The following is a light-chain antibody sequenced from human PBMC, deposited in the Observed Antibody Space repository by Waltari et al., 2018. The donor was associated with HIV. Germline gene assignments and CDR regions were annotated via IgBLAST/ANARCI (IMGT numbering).Light chain of an antibody. Sequence: DIQMTQSPSSLSASIGDRVTITCRASQAVSDDLGWYQQTPGEAPRRLIYSASSVENGVPSRFSGSRAGEDFTLTITNLQPEDCATYYCLQHHSYPLTFGGGTKVEI. CDR1: QAVSDD. CDR3: LQHHSYPLT. J-gene: IGKJ4*01. V-gene: IGKV1-17*02. CDR2: SAS.